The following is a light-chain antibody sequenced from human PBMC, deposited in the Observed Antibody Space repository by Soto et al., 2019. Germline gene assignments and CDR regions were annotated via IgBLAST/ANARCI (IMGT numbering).Light chain of an antibody. Sequence: QSVLTQPASVSGSPGQSITMSCTGTSSDVGSYDFVSWYQQHPGKAPKLLICEVSNRPSGVSARFSGSKSDNTASLTISGLQAADEADYFCSSYSSSTVRYVFGSGTKLTVL. CDR3: SSYSSSTVRYV. V-gene: IGLV2-14*01. CDR1: SSDVGSYDF. J-gene: IGLJ1*01. CDR2: EVS.